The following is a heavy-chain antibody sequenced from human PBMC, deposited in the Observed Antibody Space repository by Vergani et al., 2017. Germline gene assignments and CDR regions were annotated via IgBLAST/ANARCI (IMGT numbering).Heavy chain of an antibody. J-gene: IGHJ5*01. D-gene: IGHD3-16*01. V-gene: IGHV3-33*01. Sequence: QVQLVESEGGVVQPGRSLTLSCVASGFTFSSHGMHWVRQAPGKGLEWVAVIWYDGSNKYYGDSVKGRFTISRDNSKNTLYLRMNSLRVEDTAVYYCARWGSVKGLDSWGQGTLVTVSS. CDR2: IWYDGSNK. CDR1: GFTFSSHG. CDR3: ARWGSVKGLDS.